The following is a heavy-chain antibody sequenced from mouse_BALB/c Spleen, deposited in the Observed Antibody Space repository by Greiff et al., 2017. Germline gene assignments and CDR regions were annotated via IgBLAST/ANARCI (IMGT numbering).Heavy chain of an antibody. CDR1: GYTFTSYW. J-gene: IGHJ4*01. D-gene: IGHD4-1*01. CDR3: TRGAGTAMDY. V-gene: IGHV1-5*01. CDR2: IYPGNSDT. Sequence: VQLQQSGTVLARPGASVKMSCKASGYTFTSYWLHWVKQRPGQGLEWIGAIYPGNSDTSYNQKFKGKAKLTAVTSTSTAYMELSSLTNEDSAVYYCTRGAGTAMDYWGQGTSVTVSS.